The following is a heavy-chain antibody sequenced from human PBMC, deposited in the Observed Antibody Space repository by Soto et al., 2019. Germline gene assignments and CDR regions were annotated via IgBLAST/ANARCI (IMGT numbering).Heavy chain of an antibody. Sequence: SETLSLTCTVSGCSISSGHYYWSWIRQPPGKGLEWIGSIYYSGSTYYNPSLKSRVTISVDTSKNQFSLKLSSVTAADTAVYYCARVVGATINFDYWGQGTLVTVSS. D-gene: IGHD1-26*01. CDR2: IYYSGST. J-gene: IGHJ4*02. CDR1: GCSISSGHYY. V-gene: IGHV4-30-4*01. CDR3: ARVVGATINFDY.